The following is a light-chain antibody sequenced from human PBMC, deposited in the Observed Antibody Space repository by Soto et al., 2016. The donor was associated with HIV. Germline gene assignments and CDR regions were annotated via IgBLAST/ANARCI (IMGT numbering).Light chain of an antibody. Sequence: SYDLTQPPSVSVSPGQTATISCSGDKLGDKFVSWYQQRPGQSPLLVIFQDTKRPSGIPERFSGSISGNTATLTLSETQAMDEGDYYCQAWDGRTASFGTGTQVTVL. CDR1: KLGDKF. CDR2: QDT. CDR3: QAWDGRTAS. J-gene: IGLJ1*01. V-gene: IGLV3-1*01.